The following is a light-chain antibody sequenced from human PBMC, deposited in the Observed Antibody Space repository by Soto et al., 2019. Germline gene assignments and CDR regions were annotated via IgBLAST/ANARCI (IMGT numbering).Light chain of an antibody. Sequence: EIVLTHSPATLCLSPGERATLFFGDIQSVSSYLAWYQQKPGQATRLLMYEASNRATGIPDRFSGSGSGTEFTLTIRRMQSEDFAVYYCQQYNNWPPTFGQGTKVDIK. CDR3: QQYNNWPPT. J-gene: IGKJ1*01. CDR2: EAS. V-gene: IGKV3D-15*01. CDR1: QSVSSY.